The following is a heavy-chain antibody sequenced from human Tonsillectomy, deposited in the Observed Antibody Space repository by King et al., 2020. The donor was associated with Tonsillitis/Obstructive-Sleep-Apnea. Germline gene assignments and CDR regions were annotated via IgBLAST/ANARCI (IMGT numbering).Heavy chain of an antibody. D-gene: IGHD6-25*01. V-gene: IGHV3-48*02. Sequence: QLVQSGGGLVQPGGSLRLSCAASGFTFSSYSMNWVRQAPGKGLEWGSYISSSSSTRYYADSVKGRFTISRDNAKNSLYLQMNSLRDEDTAVYYCAGEGTAAPPDENWFDPWGQGTLVTVSS. CDR3: AGEGTAAPPDENWFDP. CDR1: GFTFSSYS. CDR2: ISSSSSTR. J-gene: IGHJ5*02.